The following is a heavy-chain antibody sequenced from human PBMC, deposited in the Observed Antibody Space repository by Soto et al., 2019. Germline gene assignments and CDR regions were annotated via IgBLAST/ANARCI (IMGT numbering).Heavy chain of an antibody. D-gene: IGHD3-10*01. Sequence: QVQLVESGGGVVQPGRSLRLSCAASGFTFSSYGMHWVRQAPGKGLEWVAVIWYDGSNKYYADSVKGRFTISRDNSKNTLYLQMNSLRAEDTAVYYCARAKYGSGIYCSPMDVWGQGTTVTVSS. J-gene: IGHJ6*02. V-gene: IGHV3-33*01. CDR2: IWYDGSNK. CDR1: GFTFSSYG. CDR3: ARAKYGSGIYCSPMDV.